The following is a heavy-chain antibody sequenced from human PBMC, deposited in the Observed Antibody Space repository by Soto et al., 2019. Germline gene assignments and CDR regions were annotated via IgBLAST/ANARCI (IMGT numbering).Heavy chain of an antibody. J-gene: IGHJ4*02. CDR1: GFTFDDYA. D-gene: IGHD3-16*01. V-gene: IGHV3-9*01. CDR3: AKDRTGSAYYFDY. Sequence: PGGSLRLSCAASGFTFDDYAMHWVRQAPGKGLEWVSGISWNSGTIGYADSVKGRFTISRDNAKNSLYLQMNSLRAEDTALYYCAKDRTGSAYYFDYWGQGTVVTFS. CDR2: ISWNSGTI.